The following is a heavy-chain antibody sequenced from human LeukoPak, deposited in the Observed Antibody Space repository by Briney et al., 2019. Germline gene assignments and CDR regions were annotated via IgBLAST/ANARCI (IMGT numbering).Heavy chain of an antibody. CDR2: ISGSGGST. D-gene: IGHD3-9*01. V-gene: IGHV3-23*01. J-gene: IGHJ4*02. CDR3: AKTNDILTGYYSPDY. Sequence: PGGSLRLSCAASGFTFSSYAMSWVRQAPGKGLEWVSAISGSGGSTYYTDSVKGRFTISRDNSKNTLYLQMNSLRAEDTAVYYCAKTNDILTGYYSPDYWGQGTLVTVSS. CDR1: GFTFSSYA.